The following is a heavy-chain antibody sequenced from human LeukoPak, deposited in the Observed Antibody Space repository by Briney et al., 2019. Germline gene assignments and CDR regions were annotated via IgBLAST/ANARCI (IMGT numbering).Heavy chain of an antibody. Sequence: GKSLRLSCVVSGFSFSSYAMHWVRQAPGKGLEWVAVISYDGSNKYYADSVKDRFTISRDNSKNTLYLQMNSLRVEDTAVYYCARDEKWVGYCSSSSCYTAAFDIWGQGTMVTVSS. V-gene: IGHV3-30-3*01. D-gene: IGHD2-2*02. CDR1: GFSFSSYA. CDR3: ARDEKWVGYCSSSSCYTAAFDI. J-gene: IGHJ3*02. CDR2: ISYDGSNK.